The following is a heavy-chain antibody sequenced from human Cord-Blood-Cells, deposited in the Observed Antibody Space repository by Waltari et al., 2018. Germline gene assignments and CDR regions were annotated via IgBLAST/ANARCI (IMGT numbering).Heavy chain of an antibody. CDR3: ARPQGICSGGSCYSDAFDI. CDR2: IYYGGST. D-gene: IGHD2-15*01. CDR1: RGSISSSSYY. J-gene: IGHJ3*02. Sequence: QLQLQESGPGLVKPSETLSLTCTVSRGSISSSSYYWGWIRQPPGKGLEWIGSIYYGGSTYYNPSLKSRVTISVDTSKNQFSLKLSSVTAADTAVYYCARPQGICSGGSCYSDAFDIWGQGTMVTVSS. V-gene: IGHV4-39*01.